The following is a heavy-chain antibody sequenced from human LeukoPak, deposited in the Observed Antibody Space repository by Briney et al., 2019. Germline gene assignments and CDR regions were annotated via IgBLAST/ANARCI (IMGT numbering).Heavy chain of an antibody. V-gene: IGHV3-23*01. Sequence: GGSLRLSCAASGFTFSSYAMSWVCQAPGKGLEWVSAISGSGGSTYYADSVKGRFTISRDNSKNTLYLQMNSLRAEDTAVYYCAKGSDDYYGSGSYYHYWGQGTLVTVSS. CDR1: GFTFSSYA. D-gene: IGHD3-10*01. CDR3: AKGSDDYYGSGSYYHY. CDR2: ISGSGGST. J-gene: IGHJ4*02.